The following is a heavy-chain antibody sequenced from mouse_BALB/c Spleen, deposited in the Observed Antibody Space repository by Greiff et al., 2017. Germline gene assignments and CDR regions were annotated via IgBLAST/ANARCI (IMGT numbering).Heavy chain of an antibody. D-gene: IGHD2-1*01. J-gene: IGHJ3*01. CDR1: GYSITSDYA. CDR3: AKGYYGNSWFAY. Sequence: EVKLLESGPGLVKPSQSLSLTCTVTGYSITSDYAWNWIRQFPGNKLEWMGYISYSGSTSYNPSLKSRISITRDTSKNQFFLQLNSVTTEDTATYYCAKGYYGNSWFAYWGQGTLVTVSA. CDR2: ISYSGST. V-gene: IGHV3-2*02.